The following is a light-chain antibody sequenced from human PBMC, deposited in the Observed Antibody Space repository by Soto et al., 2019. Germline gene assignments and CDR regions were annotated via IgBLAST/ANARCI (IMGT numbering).Light chain of an antibody. CDR2: GAS. Sequence: EIVLTQSPGTLPLSPGERATLSCRASQSVSSNYLAWYQHKAGQAPRLLIYGASSRATGIPDRFSGSGSGTDFTLTISSLEPEDFAVYYCQQTSNWPPEITFGQGTRLEIK. CDR3: QQTSNWPPEIT. CDR1: QSVSSNY. J-gene: IGKJ5*01. V-gene: IGKV3D-20*02.